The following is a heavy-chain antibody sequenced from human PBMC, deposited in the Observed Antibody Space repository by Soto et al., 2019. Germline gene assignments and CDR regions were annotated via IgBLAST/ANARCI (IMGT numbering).Heavy chain of an antibody. D-gene: IGHD6-19*01. Sequence: SETLSLTCTVSGGSISSSSYYWGWIRQPPGKGLEWIGSIYYSGSTYYNPSLKSRVTISVDTSKNQFSLKLSSVTAADTAVYYCARHGTVAGRNFDYWGQGTLITVSS. CDR3: ARHGTVAGRNFDY. CDR2: IYYSGST. J-gene: IGHJ4*02. V-gene: IGHV4-39*01. CDR1: GGSISSSSYY.